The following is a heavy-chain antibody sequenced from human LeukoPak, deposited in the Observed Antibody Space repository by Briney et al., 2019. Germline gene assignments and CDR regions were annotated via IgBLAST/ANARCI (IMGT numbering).Heavy chain of an antibody. Sequence: PGGSLRLSCAASGFTFSSYAMSWVRQAPGKGLEWVSGSGSGGSTHYADSVKGRFTISRDNSKNTLYLQMNSLRAEDTAVYYCAKDFWSGYYPKYWGQGTLVTVSP. CDR3: AKDFWSGYYPKY. CDR2: SGSGGST. CDR1: GFTFSSYA. D-gene: IGHD3-3*01. J-gene: IGHJ4*02. V-gene: IGHV3-23*01.